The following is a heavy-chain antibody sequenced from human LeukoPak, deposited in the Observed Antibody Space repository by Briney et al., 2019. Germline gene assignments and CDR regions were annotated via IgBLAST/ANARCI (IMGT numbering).Heavy chain of an antibody. D-gene: IGHD6-19*01. CDR1: GFTFSTYT. CDR2: IGNGGPNT. Sequence: GGSLRLSCAASGFTFSTYTMTWVRQAPGKGLEWVSGIGNGGPNTYYADSVKGRFAISRDNSKNTLYLQMNSLRAEDTAVYYCAKVGMFRCGWYIGDYWGQGALVTVSS. CDR3: AKVGMFRCGWYIGDY. J-gene: IGHJ4*02. V-gene: IGHV3-23*01.